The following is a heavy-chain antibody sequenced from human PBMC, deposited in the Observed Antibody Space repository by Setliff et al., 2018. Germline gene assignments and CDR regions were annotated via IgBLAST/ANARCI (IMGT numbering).Heavy chain of an antibody. CDR2: IYTSGST. Sequence: SETLSLTCTVSGGSISSYYWSWIRQPAGKGLEWIGRIYTSGSTNYNPSLKSRVTMSVDTSKNQFSLKLSSVTAADTAVYYCARAGGGSSFTAYYYYYYMDVWGKGTTVTISS. J-gene: IGHJ6*03. CDR3: ARAGGGSSFTAYYYYYYMDV. CDR1: GGSISSYY. D-gene: IGHD6-13*01. V-gene: IGHV4-4*07.